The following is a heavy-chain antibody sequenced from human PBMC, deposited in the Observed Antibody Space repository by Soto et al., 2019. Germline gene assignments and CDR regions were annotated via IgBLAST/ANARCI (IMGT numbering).Heavy chain of an antibody. Sequence: QKYLVESGGGVVQPGGSLRLSCVASGSIFSGYGMHWVRQAPGKGLEWVAAIWYDGSNKYYADSVKGRFTISRDNSKNILYLQMDSRRTEENAVYYCARDGIGGTVYRGFCDYWGQGTLVTVSS. CDR3: ARDGIGGTVYRGFCDY. D-gene: IGHD1-7*01. J-gene: IGHJ4*02. V-gene: IGHV3-33*01. CDR2: IWYDGSNK. CDR1: GSIFSGYG.